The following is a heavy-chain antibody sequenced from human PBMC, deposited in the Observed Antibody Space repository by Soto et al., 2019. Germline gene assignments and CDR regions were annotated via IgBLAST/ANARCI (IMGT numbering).Heavy chain of an antibody. J-gene: IGHJ3*02. CDR3: AAELYSGGRCCSFDI. Sequence: ASVKVSCKASGCTFTSYGISWVRQAPGQGLEWVGWISAYNGNTNYAQKLQGRVTMTTNTSLSTAYMELSSLRSEDTAVYYCAAELYSGGRCCSFDIWGQGTMVTVSS. CDR1: GCTFTSYG. CDR2: ISAYNGNT. V-gene: IGHV1-18*01. D-gene: IGHD2-15*01.